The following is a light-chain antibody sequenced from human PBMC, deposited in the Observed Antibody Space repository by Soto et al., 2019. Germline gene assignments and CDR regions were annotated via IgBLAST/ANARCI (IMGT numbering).Light chain of an antibody. CDR3: QQLNSFPLT. CDR2: AAS. Sequence: DIQMTQSPSSVSASVGDRVTITCRASQGISSWLAWYQRKPGRAPKLLIYAASRLQSGVPLRFSGSRSGTDFTLTISDLQTEDFAIYYRQQLNSFPLTFGKGTRLEIK. V-gene: IGKV1D-12*01. CDR1: QGISSW. J-gene: IGKJ5*01.